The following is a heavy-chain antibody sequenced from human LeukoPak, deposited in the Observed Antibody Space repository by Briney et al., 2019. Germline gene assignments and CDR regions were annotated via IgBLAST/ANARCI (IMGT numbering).Heavy chain of an antibody. D-gene: IGHD5-18*01. CDR2: IYYSGST. CDR1: GGSISTYY. V-gene: IGHV4-59*01. J-gene: IGHJ3*02. CDR3: ARSRSGYSYDHAAFDI. Sequence: SETLSLTCTVSGGSISTYYWSWIRQPPGKGLEWIGYIYYSGSTNYIPSLKSRVTISLDTSKNQFSLKLSSVTAADTAVYYCARSRSGYSYDHAAFDIWGQGTMVTVSS.